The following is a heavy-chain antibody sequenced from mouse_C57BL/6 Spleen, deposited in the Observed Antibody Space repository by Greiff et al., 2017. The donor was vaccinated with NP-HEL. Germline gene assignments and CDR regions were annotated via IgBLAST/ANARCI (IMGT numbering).Heavy chain of an antibody. CDR2: IYPGSGNT. D-gene: IGHD3-3*01. V-gene: IGHV1-76*01. J-gene: IGHJ2*01. CDR3: ARGGLHFDY. CDR1: GYTFTDYY. Sequence: VQRVESGAELVRPGASVKLSCKASGYTFTDYYINWVKQRPGQGLEWIARIYPGSGNTYYNEKFKGKATLTAEKSSSTAYMQLSSLTSEDSAVYFCARGGLHFDYWGQGTTLTVSS.